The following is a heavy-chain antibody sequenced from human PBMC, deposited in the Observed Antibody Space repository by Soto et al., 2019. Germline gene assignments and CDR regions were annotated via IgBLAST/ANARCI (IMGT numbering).Heavy chain of an antibody. Sequence: HPGGSLRLSCAASGFTFSSYAMHWVRQAPGKGLEYVSAISSSGGSTYYANSVKGRLTISRDNSKNTLYLQMGSLRAEDMAEYYCARARLYCSSTSCPRYFDYWGQGTLVTVSS. D-gene: IGHD2-2*01. CDR3: ARARLYCSSTSCPRYFDY. V-gene: IGHV3-64*01. CDR1: GFTFSSYA. J-gene: IGHJ4*02. CDR2: ISSSGGST.